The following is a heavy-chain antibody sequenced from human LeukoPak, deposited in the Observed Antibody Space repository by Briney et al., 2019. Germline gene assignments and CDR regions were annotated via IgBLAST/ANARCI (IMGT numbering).Heavy chain of an antibody. J-gene: IGHJ5*02. D-gene: IGHD5-24*01. CDR2: NYYSGSR. CDR3: ARDLGGDGFNLRNWFDP. V-gene: IGHV4-31*03. CDR1: GGPINSADYY. Sequence: SETLSLTCTVSGGPINSADYYWSWIRPHPGKGLEWIGYNYYSGSRYYNPSLKSRVSISIDTSKNQFSLNLCSVTAADTAVYYCARDLGGDGFNLRNWFDPWGQGTLVTVSS.